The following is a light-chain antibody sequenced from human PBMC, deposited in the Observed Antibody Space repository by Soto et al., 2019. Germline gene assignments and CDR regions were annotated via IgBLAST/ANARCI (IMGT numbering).Light chain of an antibody. J-gene: IGKJ5*01. Sequence: QRTHSQSSLAASVVDRGPITCRASQDIRSYLAWYQQKPGKAPKLLIYAASTLQSGVPSRFSGSGSGTDFTLTISSLQPEDFATYYCQQLNSYPSISFGQGTRLGIK. CDR1: QDIRSY. CDR2: AAS. CDR3: QQLNSYPSIS. V-gene: IGKV1-9*01.